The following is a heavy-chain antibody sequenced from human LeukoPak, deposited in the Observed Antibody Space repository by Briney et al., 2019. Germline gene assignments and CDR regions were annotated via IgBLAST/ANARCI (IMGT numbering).Heavy chain of an antibody. Sequence: SETLSLTCTVSGGSISSYYWGWICQPPGMGLEWIGSIYYSGSTYYNPSLKSRVTISVDTSKNQFSLKLSSVTAADTAVYYCARRDYYGSGTYYMVSWGQGTLVTVSS. CDR2: IYYSGST. CDR1: GGSISSYY. D-gene: IGHD3-10*01. CDR3: ARRDYYGSGTYYMVS. V-gene: IGHV4-39*01. J-gene: IGHJ5*02.